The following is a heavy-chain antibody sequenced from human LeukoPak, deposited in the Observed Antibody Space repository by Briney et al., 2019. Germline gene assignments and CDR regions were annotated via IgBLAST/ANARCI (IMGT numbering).Heavy chain of an antibody. CDR1: GFTFSSYA. CDR3: ARGAHYYDSSGYPDY. V-gene: IGHV3-30*16. J-gene: IGHJ4*02. Sequence: GGSLRLSCAASGFTFSSYAMHWVRQAPGKGLERGAVISYDGSNKYYADPVKGRFTISRDNSKNTLYLQMNSLRAEDAAVYYCARGAHYYDSSGYPDYWGQGTLVTVSS. CDR2: ISYDGSNK. D-gene: IGHD3-22*01.